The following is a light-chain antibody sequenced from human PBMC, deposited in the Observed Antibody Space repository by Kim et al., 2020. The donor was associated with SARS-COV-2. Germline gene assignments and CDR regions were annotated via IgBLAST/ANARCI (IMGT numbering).Light chain of an antibody. Sequence: KTVTIPCTRSSGSIASNYGQWYQQRPGSAPTTVIYEDNQRPSGVPDRFSGSIDSSSNSASLTISGLKTEDEADYYCQSYDSSNRVFGGGTQLTVL. V-gene: IGLV6-57*03. J-gene: IGLJ3*02. CDR1: SGSIASNY. CDR2: EDN. CDR3: QSYDSSNRV.